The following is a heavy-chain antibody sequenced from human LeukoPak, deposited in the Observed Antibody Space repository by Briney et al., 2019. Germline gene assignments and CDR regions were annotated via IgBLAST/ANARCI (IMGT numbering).Heavy chain of an antibody. CDR2: ISYDGSNK. CDR3: AKVSNPYYYYYYMDV. D-gene: IGHD6-13*01. J-gene: IGHJ6*03. Sequence: GGSLRLSCAASGFTFSSYGMHWVRQAPGKGLEWVAVISYDGSNKYYADSVKGRFTISRDNSKNTLYLQMNSLRAEDTAVYYCAKVSNPYYYYYYMDVWGKGTTVTVSS. V-gene: IGHV3-30*18. CDR1: GFTFSSYG.